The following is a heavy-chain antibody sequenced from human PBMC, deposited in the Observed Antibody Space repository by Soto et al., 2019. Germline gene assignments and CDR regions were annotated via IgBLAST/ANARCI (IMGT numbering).Heavy chain of an antibody. D-gene: IGHD3-3*01. CDR2: IRSKSYGGTT. CDR1: GFTFGDYG. CDR3: AGDTYYDFWTGYYGMDV. V-gene: IGHV3-49*04. Sequence: PGGSLRLSCTGSGFTFGDYGMTWVRQAPGKGLEWVGFIRSKSYGGTTEYAASVKGRLTIARDDSKSIAYLQMNRLTSEDTGVYYCAGDTYYDFWTGYYGMDVWGQGTTVTVSS. J-gene: IGHJ6*02.